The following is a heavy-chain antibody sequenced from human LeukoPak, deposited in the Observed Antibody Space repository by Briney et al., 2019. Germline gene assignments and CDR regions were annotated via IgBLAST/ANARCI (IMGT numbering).Heavy chain of an antibody. J-gene: IGHJ4*02. D-gene: IGHD6-6*01. V-gene: IGHV4-4*07. CDR2: IYTSGRT. CDR3: ARDPQLGPFDY. Sequence: KPSETPSLTCTASGGSISSYYWSWIRQPAGKGLEWIGRIYTSGRTNYNPSLKSRVTMSVDTSKKQFSLKLSSVTAADTAVYYCARDPQLGPFDYWGQGTLVTVSS. CDR1: GGSISSYY.